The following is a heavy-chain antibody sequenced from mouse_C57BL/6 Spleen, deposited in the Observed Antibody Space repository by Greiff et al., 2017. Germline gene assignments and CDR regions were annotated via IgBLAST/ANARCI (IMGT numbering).Heavy chain of an antibody. J-gene: IGHJ3*01. CDR2: IYPGDGDT. CDR3: ARPYYGSSSFTWFAY. CDR1: GYAFSSSW. D-gene: IGHD1-1*01. V-gene: IGHV1-82*01. Sequence: QVQLQQSGPELVKPGASVKISCKASGYAFSSSWMNWVKQRPGKGLEWIGRIYPGDGDTNYNGKFKGKATLTADKSSSTAYMQLSSLTSEDSAVYVCARPYYGSSSFTWFAYWGQGTLVTVSA.